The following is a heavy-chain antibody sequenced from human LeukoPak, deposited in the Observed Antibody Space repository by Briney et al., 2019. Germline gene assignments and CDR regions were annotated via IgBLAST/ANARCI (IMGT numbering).Heavy chain of an antibody. D-gene: IGHD4-23*01. V-gene: IGHV4-38-2*02. CDR3: GVDYGGNGRTLDAFDI. J-gene: IGHJ3*02. CDR2: IYHSGST. CDR1: GYSISSGYY. Sequence: PSETLSLTCTVSGYSISSGYYWGWIRQPPGKGLEWIGSIYHSGSTYYNPSLKSRVTISVDTSKNQFSLKLSSVTAADTAVYYCGVDYGGNGRTLDAFDIWGQGTMVTVSS.